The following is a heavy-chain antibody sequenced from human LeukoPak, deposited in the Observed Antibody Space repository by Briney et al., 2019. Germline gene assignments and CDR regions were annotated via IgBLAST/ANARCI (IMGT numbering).Heavy chain of an antibody. Sequence: ASVKVSCKASGYTFTSYYMHWVRQAPGQGLEWMGIINPSGGSTSYAQKFQGRVTMTRDTSTSTVYMELSSLRSEDTAVYYCARKIGPIQLHLWGSAFDYWGQGTLVTVSS. CDR3: ARKIGPIQLHLWGSAFDY. D-gene: IGHD5-24*01. V-gene: IGHV1-46*01. CDR2: INPSGGST. J-gene: IGHJ4*02. CDR1: GYTFTSYY.